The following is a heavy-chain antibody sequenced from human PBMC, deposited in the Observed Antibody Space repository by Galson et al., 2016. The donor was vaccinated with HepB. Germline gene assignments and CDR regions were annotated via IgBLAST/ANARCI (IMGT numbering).Heavy chain of an antibody. V-gene: IGHV3-13*01. CDR2: IETAGDT. D-gene: IGHD1-1*01. CDR3: ARGKSLLTMPWNYGLDV. J-gene: IGHJ6*04. CDR1: GFTFSSYA. Sequence: SLRLSCAASGFTFSSYAMTWVRQAPGKGLEWVSAIETAGDTYYPDSVKGRFTISRENAKNSLYLQMNDLRAGDTAVYYCARGKSLLTMPWNYGLDVWGKGTAVTVSS.